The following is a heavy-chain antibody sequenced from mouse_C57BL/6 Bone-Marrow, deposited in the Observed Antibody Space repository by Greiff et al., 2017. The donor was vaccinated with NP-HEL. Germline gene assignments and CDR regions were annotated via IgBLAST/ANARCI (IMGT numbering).Heavy chain of an antibody. Sequence: VHVKQSGPELVKPGASVKMSCKASGYTFTDYNMHWVKQSHGKSLEWIGYINPNNGGTSYNQKFKGKATLTVNKSSSTAYMELRSLTSEDSAVYYCAYYYGSRYWYFDVWGTGTTVTVSS. D-gene: IGHD1-1*01. CDR3: AYYYGSRYWYFDV. V-gene: IGHV1-22*01. J-gene: IGHJ1*03. CDR1: GYTFTDYN. CDR2: INPNNGGT.